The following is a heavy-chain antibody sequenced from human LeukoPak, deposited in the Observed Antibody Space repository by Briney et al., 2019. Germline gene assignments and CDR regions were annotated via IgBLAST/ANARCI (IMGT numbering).Heavy chain of an antibody. V-gene: IGHV3-48*03. J-gene: IGHJ4*02. CDR2: IGASGTTK. D-gene: IGHD6-19*01. Sequence: GGSLRLSCAVSGFPFTFYEMNWVRQAPGKGLEWVSNIGASGTTKYYADSVKGRFSISRNNAKTSLYLQMNSLRVDDTAVYYCALLAVASDFDYWGQGALVTVSS. CDR1: GFPFTFYE. CDR3: ALLAVASDFDY.